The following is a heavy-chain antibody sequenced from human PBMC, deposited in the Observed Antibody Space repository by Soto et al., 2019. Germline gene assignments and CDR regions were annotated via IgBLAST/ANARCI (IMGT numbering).Heavy chain of an antibody. CDR3: AKDMKWGGITTIHYFDS. Sequence: EVQLVESGGGLVQPGRSLRLSCVASGFTADDYAMHWVRQAPGKGLEWVSGISSNSDTIDYADSVKGRFTISRDNAKNPLFLQMNRLRTEDTALYYCAKDMKWGGITTIHYFDSWGQGTLVTVSS. CDR1: GFTADDYA. CDR2: ISSNSDTI. V-gene: IGHV3-9*02. D-gene: IGHD3-22*01. J-gene: IGHJ4*02.